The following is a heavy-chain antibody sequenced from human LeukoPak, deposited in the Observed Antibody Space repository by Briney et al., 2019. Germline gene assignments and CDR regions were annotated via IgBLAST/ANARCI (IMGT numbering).Heavy chain of an antibody. CDR1: GYTFTSYG. J-gene: IGHJ4*02. CDR2: ISAYNGNT. Sequence: ASVKVSCKASGYTFTSYGISWVRQAPGQGLEWMGWISAYNGNTNYAQKLQGRVTMTTDTSTSTAYMELRSLRSDDTAVYYCAGDYVEMATIALPSDYWGQGTLVTVSS. D-gene: IGHD5-24*01. V-gene: IGHV1-18*01. CDR3: AGDYVEMATIALPSDY.